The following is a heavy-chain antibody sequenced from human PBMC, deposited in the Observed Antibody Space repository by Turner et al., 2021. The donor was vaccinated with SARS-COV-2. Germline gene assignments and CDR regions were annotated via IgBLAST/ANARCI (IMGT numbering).Heavy chain of an antibody. J-gene: IGHJ4*02. CDR2: IKSKTDGGRT. Sequence: EVQLVESVGGLVKPGGSLRLSCAASGFTFSNAWMRWVRQATGKGLEWGGRIKSKTDGGRTNYAAPVKGRFTSSRDDSKNTLYLQMNRLKTEDTAVYYCTQWLVTGYWGQGTLVTVSS. CDR1: GFTFSNAW. D-gene: IGHD6-19*01. CDR3: TQWLVTGY. V-gene: IGHV3-15*01.